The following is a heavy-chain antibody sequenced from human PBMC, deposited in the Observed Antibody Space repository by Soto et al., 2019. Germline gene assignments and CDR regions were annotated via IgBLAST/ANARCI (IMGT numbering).Heavy chain of an antibody. CDR1: GFTFSNYG. CDR2: IWYDGGNK. J-gene: IGHJ4*02. V-gene: IGHV3-33*01. CDR3: ARDGDVNTGFGKDY. Sequence: GGSLRLSCAASGFTFSNYGMHWVRQAPGKGLEWVAFIWYDGGNKYYAESVKGRFTISRDNFKNTLYLQMNSLRAEDTAVYYCARDGDVNTGFGKDYWGQGTLVTV. D-gene: IGHD3-16*01.